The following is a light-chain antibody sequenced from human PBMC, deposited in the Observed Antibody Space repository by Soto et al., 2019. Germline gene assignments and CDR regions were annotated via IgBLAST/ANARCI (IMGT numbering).Light chain of an antibody. CDR3: QQYHNWPHT. CDR2: GAS. CDR1: QSVSSN. V-gene: IGKV3-15*01. Sequence: EIVMTQSPATLSVSPGERATLSCRASQSVSSNLAWYQQKPGQAPRLLIYGASTRATGIPARFSGSGSGTEFTLTISSLQSEDFAVYYCQQYHNWPHTFGQGTKLEIK. J-gene: IGKJ2*01.